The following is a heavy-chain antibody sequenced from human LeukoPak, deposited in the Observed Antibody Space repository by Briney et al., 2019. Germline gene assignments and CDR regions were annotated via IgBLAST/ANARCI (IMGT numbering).Heavy chain of an antibody. Sequence: GGSLRLSCAASGFTFSSYAMHWVRQAPGKGLEWVAVISYDGSNKYYADSVKGRSTISRDNSKNTLYLQMNSLRAEDTAVYYCARSPGSGWYYFDYWGQGTLVTVSS. D-gene: IGHD6-19*01. CDR3: ARSPGSGWYYFDY. CDR1: GFTFSSYA. CDR2: ISYDGSNK. V-gene: IGHV3-30-3*01. J-gene: IGHJ4*02.